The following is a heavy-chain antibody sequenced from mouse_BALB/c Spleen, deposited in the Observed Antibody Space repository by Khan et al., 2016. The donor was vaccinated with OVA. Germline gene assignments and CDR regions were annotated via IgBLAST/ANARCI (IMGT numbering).Heavy chain of an antibody. CDR1: GFSLSDYG. Sequence: QVQLKESGPGLVAPSQNLSLTCTVSGFSLSDYGVSWIRQPPGKGLEWLGVIWGSGSTYYNSDLKSRLSISKDNSKSQVFLKMSSVESDDTAMFYCAKGGWSYYYTLDYWGQGTSVTVSS. CDR2: IWGSGST. V-gene: IGHV2-6-5*01. CDR3: AKGGWSYYYTLDY. J-gene: IGHJ4*01.